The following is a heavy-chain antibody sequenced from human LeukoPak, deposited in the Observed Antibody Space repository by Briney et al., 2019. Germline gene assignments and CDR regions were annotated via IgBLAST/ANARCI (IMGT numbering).Heavy chain of an antibody. Sequence: GGSLRLSCAASGFTFSRNWMHWVRQAPGKGLVWVSRINSDGSITNYADSVKGRFTISRNNAKNTLYLQMSSLRAEDTAVYYCAKIDAYWGQGTLVTVSS. V-gene: IGHV3-74*01. CDR2: INSDGSIT. J-gene: IGHJ4*02. CDR3: AKIDAY. CDR1: GFTFSRNW.